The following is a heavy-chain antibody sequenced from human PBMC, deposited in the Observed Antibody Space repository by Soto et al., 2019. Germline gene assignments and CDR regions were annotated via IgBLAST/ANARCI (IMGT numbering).Heavy chain of an antibody. Sequence: PSETLSLTCAVSGGSISSGGYSWSWIRQPPGKGLEWIGYIYHSGSTYYNPSLKSRVTISVDRSKNQFSLKLSSVTAADTAVYYCARATTVVTIYFDYWGQGTLVTVSS. V-gene: IGHV4-30-2*01. CDR2: IYHSGST. CDR1: GGSISSGGYS. J-gene: IGHJ4*02. D-gene: IGHD4-17*01. CDR3: ARATTVVTIYFDY.